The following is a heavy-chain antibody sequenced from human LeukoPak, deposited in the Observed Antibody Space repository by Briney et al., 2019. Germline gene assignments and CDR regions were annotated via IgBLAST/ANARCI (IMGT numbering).Heavy chain of an antibody. CDR1: GGSIDRSSYY. Sequence: SETLSLTCTVSGGSIDRSSYYWGWVRQPPGKGLEWIGSIYYSGSTYYNPSLKSRVTISVDTSKNQFSLKLSSVTAADTAVYYCARGRGYYGSGSYDYWGQGTLVTVSS. D-gene: IGHD3-10*01. CDR3: ARGRGYYGSGSYDY. CDR2: IYYSGST. V-gene: IGHV4-39*07. J-gene: IGHJ4*02.